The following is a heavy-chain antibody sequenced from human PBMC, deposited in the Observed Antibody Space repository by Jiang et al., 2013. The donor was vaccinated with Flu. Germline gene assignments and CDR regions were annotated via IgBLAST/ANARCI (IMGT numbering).Heavy chain of an antibody. Sequence: VQLVESGAEVKKPGSSVKVSCKASGGTFSSYAISWVRQAPGQGLEWMGGIIPIFGTANYAQKFQGRVTITADKSTSTAYMELSSLRSEDTAVYYCARGDRDGYNLGYYYYYYMDVWGKGTTVTV. CDR3: ARGDRDGYNLGYYYYYYMDV. D-gene: IGHD5-24*01. J-gene: IGHJ6*03. CDR1: GGTFSSYA. CDR2: IIPIFGTA. V-gene: IGHV1-69*06.